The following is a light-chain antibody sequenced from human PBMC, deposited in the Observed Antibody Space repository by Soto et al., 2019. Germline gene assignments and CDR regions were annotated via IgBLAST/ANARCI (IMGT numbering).Light chain of an antibody. CDR1: QGISSY. CDR2: AAS. V-gene: IGKV1-8*01. J-gene: IGKJ4*01. Sequence: ALRMAQAPWRPSASTGDGVTITCRASQGISSYLAWYQQKPGKAPKLLIYAASTLQSGVPSRFSGSGSGTDFTLTISCLQSEDFATYYCQQYYSYPLTFGGGTKVDIK. CDR3: QQYYSYPLT.